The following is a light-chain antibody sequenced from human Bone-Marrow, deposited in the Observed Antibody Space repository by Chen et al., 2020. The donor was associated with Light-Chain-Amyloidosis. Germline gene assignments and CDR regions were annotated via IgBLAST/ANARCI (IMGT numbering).Light chain of an antibody. CDR3: NQSIHLRT. CDR2: EAF. Sequence: DVVMTQTPLPLFVTPGQPASISCKSSQILLYSNGVTYLYWFLQKPDQPPQLVIYEAFNRFSGVPHRFSGNGSGTDFTLKIRLVEAEDVGTYYCNQSIHLRTFGPWTKVEIK. CDR1: QILLYSNGVTY. V-gene: IGKV2D-29*01. J-gene: IGKJ1*01.